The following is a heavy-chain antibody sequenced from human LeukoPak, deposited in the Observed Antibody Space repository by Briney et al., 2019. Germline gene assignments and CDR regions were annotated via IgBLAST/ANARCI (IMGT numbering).Heavy chain of an antibody. CDR3: ARVRGNYADY. V-gene: IGHV3-21*01. CDR2: ISSSSSYI. D-gene: IGHD3-3*01. Sequence: GGSLRLSCATSGFTFSSYSTNWVRQAPGKGLEWVSSISSSSSYICYADSVKGRFTISRDNAKNSLYLQMNSLRAEDTAVYYCARVRGNYADYWGQGALVTVSS. J-gene: IGHJ4*02. CDR1: GFTFSSYS.